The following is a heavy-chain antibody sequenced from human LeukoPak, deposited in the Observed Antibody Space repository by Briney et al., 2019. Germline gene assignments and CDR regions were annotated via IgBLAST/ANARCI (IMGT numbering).Heavy chain of an antibody. V-gene: IGHV4-4*02. D-gene: IGHD3-10*01. Sequence: PSETLSLTCAVSGGSISSSNWWSWVRQPPGKGLEWIGEIYHSGSTNYNPSLKSRVTISVDKSKNQFSLKLSSVTAADTAVYYCARRRGYYGSGTLDYWGQGTLVTVSS. J-gene: IGHJ4*02. CDR2: IYHSGST. CDR1: GGSISSSNW. CDR3: ARRRGYYGSGTLDY.